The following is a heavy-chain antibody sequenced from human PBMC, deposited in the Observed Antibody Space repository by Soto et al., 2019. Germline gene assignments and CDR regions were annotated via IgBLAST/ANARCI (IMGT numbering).Heavy chain of an antibody. J-gene: IGHJ4*02. CDR2: IYYTGSA. CDR3: ARGGGSGHHEGFDY. V-gene: IGHV4-61*03. Sequence: PSQTLSLTCTVSGGSVSSGSYYWSWIRQSPGKGLEWIAYIYYTGSATYNPSLKSRVTISVDLSKNHFSLKMTSVSPADTAVYFCARGGGSGHHEGFDYWGQGTQVIVSS. D-gene: IGHD2-15*01. CDR1: GGSVSSGSYY.